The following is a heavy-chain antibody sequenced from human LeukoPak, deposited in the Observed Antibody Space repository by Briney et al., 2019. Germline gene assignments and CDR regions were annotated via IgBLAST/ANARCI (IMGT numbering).Heavy chain of an antibody. CDR3: ARVAKERVGGVYYFDY. V-gene: IGHV3-13*01. D-gene: IGHD1-1*01. Sequence: QAGGSLRLSCAASGFTFSDYDMHWVRQATGKGLEWVSAICTAGDTYYTGSVKGRFTISRENAKNSLYLQMNSLRAGDTAVYYCARVAKERVGGVYYFDYWGQGTLVTVSS. J-gene: IGHJ4*02. CDR2: ICTAGDT. CDR1: GFTFSDYD.